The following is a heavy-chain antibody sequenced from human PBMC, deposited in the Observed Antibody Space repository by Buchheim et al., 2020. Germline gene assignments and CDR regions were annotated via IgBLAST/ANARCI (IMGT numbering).Heavy chain of an antibody. V-gene: IGHV3-23*01. D-gene: IGHD6-13*01. CDR3: AASLSGTRGRLPY. Sequence: EVQLLESGGGLVQPGGSLGLSCTASGFTFTSYAMNWVRQAPGKGLEWVSGISGSGDVPYYADSVKGRSTISRDNSKNTLYLQMNSLRAEDTAEYYCAASLSGTRGRLPYWGHGTL. CDR1: GFTFTSYA. CDR2: ISGSGDVP. J-gene: IGHJ1*01.